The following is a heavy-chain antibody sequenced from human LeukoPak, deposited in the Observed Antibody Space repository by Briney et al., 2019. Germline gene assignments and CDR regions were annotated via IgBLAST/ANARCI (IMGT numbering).Heavy chain of an antibody. J-gene: IGHJ4*02. D-gene: IGHD2/OR15-2a*01. CDR2: IYTSGST. CDR1: GGSISSGSYY. CDR3: ARSRRVLLSSDY. Sequence: KTSQTLSLTCTVSGGSISSGSYYWSWIGQPAGKGLEWIGRIYTSGSTNYNPSLKSRVTISVDTSKNQFSLKLSSVTAADTAVYYCARSRRVLLSSDYWGQGTLVTVSS. V-gene: IGHV4-61*02.